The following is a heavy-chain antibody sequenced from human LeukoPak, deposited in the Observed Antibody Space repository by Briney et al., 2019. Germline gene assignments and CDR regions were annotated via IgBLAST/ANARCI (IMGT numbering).Heavy chain of an antibody. Sequence: ASVKVSCEASGYTFSNYYMHWVRQAPGQGLEWMGIINPSGGSTSYAQKFQGRVTMTRDTSTSTVYMELSSLRSEDTAVYYCAKDDSNGPQVYWGQGSLVTVSS. D-gene: IGHD3-22*01. CDR1: GYTFSNYY. CDR3: AKDDSNGPQVY. CDR2: INPSGGST. J-gene: IGHJ4*02. V-gene: IGHV1-46*01.